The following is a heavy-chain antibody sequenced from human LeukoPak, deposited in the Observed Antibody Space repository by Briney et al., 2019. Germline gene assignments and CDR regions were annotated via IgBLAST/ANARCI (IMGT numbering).Heavy chain of an antibody. CDR3: ASDTVDTAVGIDY. CDR2: INSDGSSI. CDR1: GFTFSSHW. J-gene: IGHJ4*02. Sequence: PGGSLRLSCAASGFTFSSHWMHWVRQVPGKGLVWVSRINSDGSSISYAESVKGRFTISRDNAKYTLYLQMNSLRVEDTAVYHCASDTVDTAVGIDYWGQGTLVTVSS. D-gene: IGHD5-18*01. V-gene: IGHV3-74*01.